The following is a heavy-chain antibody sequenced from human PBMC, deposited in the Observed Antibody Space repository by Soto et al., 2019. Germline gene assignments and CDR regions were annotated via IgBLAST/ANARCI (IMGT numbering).Heavy chain of an antibody. Sequence: GGSLRLSCAASRFTFSTYEMNWARQAPGKGLEWVSYISTSGSTVYYADSVKGRFTISRDNTRNSLYLQMNSLRDEDTALYYCVRYCSTTLCNGVATRTFDYWGQGTLVTVS. CDR1: RFTFSTYE. D-gene: IGHD2-2*01. CDR3: VRYCSTTLCNGVATRTFDY. CDR2: ISTSGSTV. J-gene: IGHJ4*02. V-gene: IGHV3-48*03.